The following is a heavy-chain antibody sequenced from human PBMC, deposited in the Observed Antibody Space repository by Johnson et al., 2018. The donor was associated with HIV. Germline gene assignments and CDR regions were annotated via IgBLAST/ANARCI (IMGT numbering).Heavy chain of an antibody. CDR1: GFTFSGSG. Sequence: VQLVESGGGLVQPGGSLKLSCAASGFTFSGSGMHWVRQASGKGLEWVGRIRSKANSYATVYSASVKGRFTISRDDSKNTAYLQMNSLRAEDTAVFYCAKDRGYSSGYYYDALDIWGQGTMVTVSS. V-gene: IGHV3-73*02. CDR2: IRSKANSYAT. J-gene: IGHJ3*02. D-gene: IGHD3-22*01. CDR3: AKDRGYSSGYYYDALDI.